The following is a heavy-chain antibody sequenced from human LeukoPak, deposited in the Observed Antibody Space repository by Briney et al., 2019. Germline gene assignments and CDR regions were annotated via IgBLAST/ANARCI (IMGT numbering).Heavy chain of an antibody. CDR3: ARSGSYLGYYFDY. Sequence: SETLSLTCTVSGGSISSGDYYWSWIRQPPGKGLEWIGYIYYSGSTYYNPSLKSRVTISVDTSKNQFSLKPSSVTAADTAVYYCARSGSYLGYYFDYWGQGTLVTVSS. CDR2: IYYSGST. V-gene: IGHV4-30-4*01. CDR1: GGSISSGDYY. J-gene: IGHJ4*02. D-gene: IGHD1-26*01.